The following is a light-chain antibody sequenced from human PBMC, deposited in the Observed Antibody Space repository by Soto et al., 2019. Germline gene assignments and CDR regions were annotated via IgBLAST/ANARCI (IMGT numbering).Light chain of an antibody. V-gene: IGKV4-1*01. Sequence: IVMTQSPDSLAVSLGEWATINCKSSQSVLYNYNNKNYLAWYQHKPGQPPKLLLYWASTRATGIPARFSGSGYGTEFTLTISSLQSEDFAVYYCQQYNNWPLTFGGGTKVDIK. CDR1: QSVLYNYNNKNY. CDR3: QQYNNWPLT. J-gene: IGKJ4*01. CDR2: WAS.